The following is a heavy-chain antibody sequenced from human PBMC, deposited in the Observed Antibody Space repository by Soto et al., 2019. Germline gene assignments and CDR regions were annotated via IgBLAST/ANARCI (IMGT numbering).Heavy chain of an antibody. CDR3: VSGSFAHWFDP. Sequence: QITLKEAGPTLVKPTQTLTLTCTFSGFSLSTPGVGVRWIRQPPVKALEWLSLLYWNDDKRSSPSLETRLTITKDTSKHQVVLTMSNMAPVATATYYDVSGSFAHWFDPGGQGILVIFSS. V-gene: IGHV2-5*01. J-gene: IGHJ5*02. CDR2: LYWNDDK. D-gene: IGHD3-10*01. CDR1: GFSLSTPGVG.